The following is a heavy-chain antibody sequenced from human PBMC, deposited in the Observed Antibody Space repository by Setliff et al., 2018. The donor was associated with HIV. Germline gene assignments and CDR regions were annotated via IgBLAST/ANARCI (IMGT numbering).Heavy chain of an antibody. CDR1: GGSMNSYY. J-gene: IGHJ4*02. V-gene: IGHV4-59*12. Sequence: SETLSLTCTVSGGSMNSYYWSWIRQPPGKGLEWIGSIYYTGSTDYNPSLMSRVTISLDTPKNQFSLKLSSVTAADTAVYYCARGLPPKYCSGGSCYSEKAYYFDYWGQGTLVTVSS. CDR3: ARGLPPKYCSGGSCYSEKAYYFDY. CDR2: IYYTGST. D-gene: IGHD2-15*01.